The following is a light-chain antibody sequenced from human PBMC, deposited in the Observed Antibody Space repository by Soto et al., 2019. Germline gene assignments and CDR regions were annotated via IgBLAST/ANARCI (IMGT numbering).Light chain of an antibody. V-gene: IGKV1-6*01. CDR1: QGIKND. CDR3: LQDYNYPYT. Sequence: AIQMTQSPSSLSASVGDRVTITCPASQGIKNDVAWYQQKPGKAPKLLIYAASSLQSGVPPRFSGSGSGTDFTLTISSLQPEDFATYYCLQDYNYPYTFGQGTKLEIK. CDR2: AAS. J-gene: IGKJ2*01.